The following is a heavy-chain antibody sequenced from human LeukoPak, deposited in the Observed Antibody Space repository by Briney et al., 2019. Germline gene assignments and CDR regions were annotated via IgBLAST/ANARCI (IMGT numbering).Heavy chain of an antibody. V-gene: IGHV3-33*01. CDR3: AISIEHFQH. CDR1: GFTFSSYG. D-gene: IGHD2/OR15-2a*01. Sequence: GGSLRLSCAASGFTFSSYGMHWVRQAPGKGLEWVAVIWYDGSNKYYADSVKGRFTISRDNSKNTLYLQMNSLRAEDTAVYYCAISIEHFQHWGQGTLVTVSS. CDR2: IWYDGSNK. J-gene: IGHJ1*01.